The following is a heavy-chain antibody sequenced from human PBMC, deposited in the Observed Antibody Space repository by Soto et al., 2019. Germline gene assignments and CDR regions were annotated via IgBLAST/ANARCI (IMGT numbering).Heavy chain of an antibody. V-gene: IGHV3-30-3*01. CDR3: ARDTTRLEH. Sequence: GGSLRLSCAASGFTFSSYAMHWVRQAPGKGLEWVAVISYDGSNKYYADSVKGRFTISRDNSKNTLYLQMNSLRAEDTALYYCARDTTRLEHWGQGTLVTVSS. J-gene: IGHJ4*02. CDR2: ISYDGSNK. CDR1: GFTFSSYA. D-gene: IGHD1-1*01.